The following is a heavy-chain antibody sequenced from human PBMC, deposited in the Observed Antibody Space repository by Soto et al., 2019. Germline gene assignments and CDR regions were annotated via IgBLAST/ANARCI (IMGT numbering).Heavy chain of an antibody. CDR1: EGTFSSYG. D-gene: IGHD4-17*01. CDR3: ARDNGDSSYYYYGMDV. V-gene: IGHV1-69*12. CDR2: IIPIFNVS. Sequence: QVHLVQSGAEVKKSGSSVKVSCKASEGTFSSYGINWVRQAPGQGLEWMGRIIPIFNVSDFAQTFQDRVTITAEESTSTAYMELSSLRSDDTAVYYCARDNGDSSYYYYGMDVWGLGTTVTVSS. J-gene: IGHJ6*02.